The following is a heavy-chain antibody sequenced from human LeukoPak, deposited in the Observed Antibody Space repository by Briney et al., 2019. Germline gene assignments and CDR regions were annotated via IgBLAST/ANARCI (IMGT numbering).Heavy chain of an antibody. D-gene: IGHD2-15*01. J-gene: IGHJ4*02. CDR2: IHSGGNT. Sequence: PGGSLRLSCAASGVTVSSSYMSWVRQAPGKGLEWVSVIHSGGNTYYADSVKGRFTIPRDNSKNTLYLQMNSLRAEDTAVYYCTRDLNSGGSCWGQGTLVTVSS. V-gene: IGHV3-53*01. CDR1: GVTVSSSY. CDR3: TRDLNSGGSC.